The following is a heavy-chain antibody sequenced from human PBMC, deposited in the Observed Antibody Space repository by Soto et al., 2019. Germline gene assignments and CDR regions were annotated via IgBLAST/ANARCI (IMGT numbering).Heavy chain of an antibody. CDR3: ARASYYYGSGSYYNHVDY. V-gene: IGHV1-8*01. J-gene: IGHJ4*02. CDR1: GYTFTRYD. CDR2: MNPNSGNT. Sequence: ASVKVSCKASGYTFTRYDINWVRQATGQGLEWMGWMNPNSGNTGYAQKFQGRVTMTRNTSISTAYMELSSLRSEDTAVYYCARASYYYGSGSYYNHVDYWGQGILVTVS. D-gene: IGHD3-10*01.